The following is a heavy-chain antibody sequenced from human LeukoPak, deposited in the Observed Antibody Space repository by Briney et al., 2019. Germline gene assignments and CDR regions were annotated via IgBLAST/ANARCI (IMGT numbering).Heavy chain of an antibody. CDR1: GGSISSGSYY. CDR3: ARSLAVAGTSNNWFDP. V-gene: IGHV4-61*02. D-gene: IGHD6-19*01. Sequence: SQTLSLTCTVSGGSISSGSYYWSWIRQPAGKGLGWIGRIYTSGSTNYNPSLKSRVTISVDTSKNQFSLKLSSVTAADTAVYYCARSLAVAGTSNNWFDPWGQGTLVTVSS. CDR2: IYTSGST. J-gene: IGHJ5*02.